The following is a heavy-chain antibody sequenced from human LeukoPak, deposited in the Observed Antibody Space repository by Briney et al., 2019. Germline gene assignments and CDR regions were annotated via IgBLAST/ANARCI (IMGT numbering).Heavy chain of an antibody. Sequence: SETPSLTCTVSGGSISSYYWSWIRQPPGKGLEWIGYIYYSGSTNYNPSLKNRVTISVDTSKNQFSLKLSSVTAADTAVYYCARRHVSGATVFDYWGQGTLVTVSS. CDR1: GGSISSYY. CDR2: IYYSGST. V-gene: IGHV4-59*08. CDR3: ARRHVSGATVFDY. D-gene: IGHD1-26*01. J-gene: IGHJ4*02.